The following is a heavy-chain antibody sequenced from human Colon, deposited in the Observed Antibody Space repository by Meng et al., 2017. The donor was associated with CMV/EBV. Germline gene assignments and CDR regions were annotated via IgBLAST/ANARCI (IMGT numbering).Heavy chain of an antibody. CDR3: ARDAADSSSPAWFDP. CDR1: EFTFSDYF. J-gene: IGHJ5*02. V-gene: IGHV3-11*04. D-gene: IGHD6-13*01. Sequence: GGSLRLSCAASEFTFSDYFMTWIRQAPGKGLEWVASISSRGTNIYYADSVKDRFTISRDNAKNALYLQMNSLSVKDTAVYYCARDAADSSSPAWFDPWGQGTLVTVSS. CDR2: ISSRGTNI.